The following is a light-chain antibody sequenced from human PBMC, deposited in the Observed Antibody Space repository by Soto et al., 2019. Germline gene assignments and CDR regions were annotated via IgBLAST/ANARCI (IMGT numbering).Light chain of an antibody. CDR3: QQYKSPAST. V-gene: IGKV1-5*03. J-gene: IGKJ1*01. Sequence: DIQMTQSPSTLSASIGDRVTVTCRASQSISSWLAWYQQKPGKAPKLLSYKASSLESGVPSRFTGSGFWTEFTLTISSLQPDDCATYDGQQYKSPASTFGQGTKVEIK. CDR1: QSISSW. CDR2: KAS.